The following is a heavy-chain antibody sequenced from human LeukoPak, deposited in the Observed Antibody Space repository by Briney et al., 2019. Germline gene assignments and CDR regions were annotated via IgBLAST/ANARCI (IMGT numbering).Heavy chain of an antibody. D-gene: IGHD6-6*01. Sequence: GASVKVSCKASGYTFTGYYVHWLRQAPGQGLEWMGWINPNSGGTNYAQKFQGRVTMTRDTSISTAYMELSRLRSDDTAVYYCARLGPYSSSYFDYWGQGTLVTVSS. V-gene: IGHV1-2*02. CDR3: ARLGPYSSSYFDY. J-gene: IGHJ4*02. CDR1: GYTFTGYY. CDR2: INPNSGGT.